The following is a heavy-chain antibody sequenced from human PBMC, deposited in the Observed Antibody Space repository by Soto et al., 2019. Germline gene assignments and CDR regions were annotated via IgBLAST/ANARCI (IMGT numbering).Heavy chain of an antibody. CDR1: GYSFTSYW. J-gene: IGHJ6*02. CDR3: ARTAAAGKYYYGMDV. CDR2: IYPGDSDT. Sequence: GESLKVSCRGSGYSFTSYWIGWVRQMPGKGLECMGIIYPGDSDTRYSPSFQGQVTISADKSISTAYLQWSSLKASDTAMYYCARTAAAGKYYYGMDVWGQGTTVTVSS. D-gene: IGHD6-13*01. V-gene: IGHV5-51*01.